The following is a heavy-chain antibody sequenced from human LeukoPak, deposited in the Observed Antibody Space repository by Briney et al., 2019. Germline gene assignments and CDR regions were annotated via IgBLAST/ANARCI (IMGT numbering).Heavy chain of an antibody. V-gene: IGHV3-30*03. CDR2: ISYDGSNK. D-gene: IGHD3-10*01. CDR3: ATAYYYVSGSPFFGY. J-gene: IGHJ4*02. CDR1: GFTFGSYG. Sequence: QAGGSLRLSCAASGFTFGSYGMHWVRQAPGKGLEWVAVISYDGSNKYYADSVKGRFTISRDNAKNSLYLQMNSLRAEDTAVYYCATAYYYVSGSPFFGYWGQGTLVSVSS.